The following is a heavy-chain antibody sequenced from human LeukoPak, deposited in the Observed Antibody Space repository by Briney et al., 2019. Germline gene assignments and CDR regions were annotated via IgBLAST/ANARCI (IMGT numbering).Heavy chain of an antibody. Sequence: PGGSLRLSCAASGFTFSVYTMSWVRQAPGKGLEWVSGISGSSSHTKDADFVRGRFTIYRDNSRNTLFLQLNSLTAEDTAVYYCAKEHDYTNAAPEWGFDSWGQGSLVIVSS. CDR1: GFTFSVYT. D-gene: IGHD2-2*02. CDR3: AKEHDYTNAAPEWGFDS. CDR2: ISGSSSHT. J-gene: IGHJ4*02. V-gene: IGHV3-23*01.